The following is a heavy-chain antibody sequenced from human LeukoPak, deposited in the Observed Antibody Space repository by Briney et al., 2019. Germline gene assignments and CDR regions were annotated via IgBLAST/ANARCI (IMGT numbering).Heavy chain of an antibody. D-gene: IGHD2-2*01. J-gene: IGHJ3*02. CDR3: ARVAHFVLVGAAIYDAFDI. CDR2: INPNTGGT. CDR1: GVIFTGYY. V-gene: IGHV1-2*02. Sequence: ASVNVSCKASGVIFTGYYIHWVRQAPGQGLEWMGWINPNTGGTNYAQHFQGRVTVTRDPSTGTAYMELSRLRSDDTAVYYCARVAHFVLVGAAIYDAFDIWGQGTVVTVSS.